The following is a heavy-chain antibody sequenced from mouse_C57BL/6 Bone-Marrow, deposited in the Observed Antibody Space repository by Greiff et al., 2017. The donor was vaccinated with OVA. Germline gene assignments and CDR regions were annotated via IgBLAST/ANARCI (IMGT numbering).Heavy chain of an antibody. CDR1: GYTFTSYW. CDR3: ARRYDGYFLYAMDY. J-gene: IGHJ4*01. V-gene: IGHV1-64*01. Sequence: VQLQQPGAELVKPGASVKLSCKASGYTFTSYWMHWVKQRPGQGLEWIGMIHPNSGSTNYNEKFKSKATLTVDKSSSTAYMQLSSLTSEDSAVYYCARRYDGYFLYAMDYWGQGTSVTVSS. CDR2: IHPNSGST. D-gene: IGHD2-3*01.